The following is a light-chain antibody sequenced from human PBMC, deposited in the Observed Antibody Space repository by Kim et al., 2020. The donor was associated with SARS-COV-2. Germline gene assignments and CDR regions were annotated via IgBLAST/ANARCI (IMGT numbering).Light chain of an antibody. CDR3: QQYGSSPPT. CDR2: GAS. Sequence: SPGETATLSCKASQTVSSCYLAWYQQKPGQAPRLLIYGASSRATGIPDRFSGSGSGTDFTLTISRLEPEDFAVYYCQQYGSSPPTFGQGTKVDIK. J-gene: IGKJ1*01. V-gene: IGKV3-20*01. CDR1: QTVSSCY.